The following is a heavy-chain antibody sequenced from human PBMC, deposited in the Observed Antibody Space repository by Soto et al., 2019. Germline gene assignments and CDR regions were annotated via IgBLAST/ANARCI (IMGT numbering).Heavy chain of an antibody. CDR2: IWSDGSNK. CDR3: AREFGRGPFDY. D-gene: IGHD3-16*01. CDR1: GFTFSSYG. J-gene: IGHJ4*02. V-gene: IGHV3-33*01. Sequence: QVQLVESGGGVVQPGRSLRLSCAASGFTFSSYGMHWVRQAPGQGLEWVAVIWSDGSNKYNADSVKGRFTISRDNSTNTLYLQMNILRAEDTAVDYCAREFGRGPFDYWGQGTLVTVSS.